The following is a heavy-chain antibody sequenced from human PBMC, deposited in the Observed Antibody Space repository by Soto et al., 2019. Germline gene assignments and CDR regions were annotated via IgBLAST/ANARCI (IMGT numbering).Heavy chain of an antibody. CDR3: AIGKEWEQPSNHCYFDY. V-gene: IGHV1-69*06. Sequence: QVQLVQPGDEVKTPGSSVRVACKTAGHTLLISAIAWVRQPPGQALEWMGGIIPILGTIHIAQKLQGSVNFTADRSTSSAYMDLSSGRSADTATYFCAIGKEWEQPSNHCYFDYRGQGSQVMVSS. D-gene: IGHD1-26*01. CDR1: GHTLLISA. CDR2: IIPILGTI. J-gene: IGHJ4*02.